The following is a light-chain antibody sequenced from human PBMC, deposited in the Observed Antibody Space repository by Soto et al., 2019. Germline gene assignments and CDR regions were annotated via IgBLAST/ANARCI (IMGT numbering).Light chain of an antibody. CDR3: QSYDSSLSGSGVV. V-gene: IGLV1-40*01. Sequence: QSVLTQPPSVSGAPGQRVTISCTGSSSNIGAGYDVHWYQQLPGTAPKLFIYGNSNRPSGVPDRFSGSKSGTSASLAITGLQAEDEADYYCQSYDSSLSGSGVVFGGGTKLTVL. J-gene: IGLJ2*01. CDR2: GNS. CDR1: SSNIGAGYD.